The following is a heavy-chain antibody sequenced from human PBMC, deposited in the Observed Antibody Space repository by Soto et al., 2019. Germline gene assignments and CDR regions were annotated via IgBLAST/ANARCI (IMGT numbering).Heavy chain of an antibody. CDR2: ISGSGGST. J-gene: IGHJ5*02. CDR3: AKDNPDYYGSGSYYNRAPPWANWFDP. D-gene: IGHD3-10*01. Sequence: GGSLRLSCAASGFTFSSYAMSWVRQAPGKGLEWVSAISGSGGSTYYADSVKGRFTISRDNSKNTLYLQMNSLRAEDTAVYYCAKDNPDYYGSGSYYNRAPPWANWFDPWGQGTLVTVSS. CDR1: GFTFSSYA. V-gene: IGHV3-23*01.